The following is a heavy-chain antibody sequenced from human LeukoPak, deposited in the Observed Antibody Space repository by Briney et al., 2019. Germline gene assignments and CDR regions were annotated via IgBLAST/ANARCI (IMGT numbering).Heavy chain of an antibody. CDR2: ISGSGGST. J-gene: IGHJ4*02. CDR1: GFTFSSYA. V-gene: IGHV3-23*01. CDR3: AKARYCSGGSCYGDY. Sequence: GGSVRLSCAASGFTFSSYAMSWVRQARGKGLEWVSAISGSGGSTYYADSVRGRFTISRDNPKNTLYLQMNSLRAEDRAVYYCAKARYCSGGSCYGDYWGQGTLVPVSS. D-gene: IGHD2-15*01.